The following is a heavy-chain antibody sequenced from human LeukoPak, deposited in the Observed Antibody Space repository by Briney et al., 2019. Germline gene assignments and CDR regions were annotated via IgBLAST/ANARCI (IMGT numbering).Heavy chain of an antibody. Sequence: GGSLRLSCAASGFPFSDYYTSWIRQAPGKGLEWVSYISSSSSYTNYADSVKGRFTISRDNAKNSLYLQMNSLRAEDTAVYYCARQRVGSRYYDSSGSRYWFDPWGQGTMVTVSS. CDR2: ISSSSSYT. CDR3: ARQRVGSRYYDSSGSRYWFDP. V-gene: IGHV3-11*03. CDR1: GFPFSDYY. J-gene: IGHJ5*02. D-gene: IGHD3-22*01.